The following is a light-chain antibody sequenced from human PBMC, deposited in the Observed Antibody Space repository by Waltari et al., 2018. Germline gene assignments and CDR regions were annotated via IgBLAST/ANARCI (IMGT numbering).Light chain of an antibody. CDR2: AAS. Sequence: EILLTQSPATLSLSPGERATLSCRASQSVSNYLAWYQRKPGQAPRLLFYAASNRATGLPARFSGSESGQDFTFTISSLEPEDFAVYYCQQRGNWPWTVGQGTKVEIK. V-gene: IGKV3-11*01. J-gene: IGKJ1*01. CDR1: QSVSNY. CDR3: QQRGNWPWT.